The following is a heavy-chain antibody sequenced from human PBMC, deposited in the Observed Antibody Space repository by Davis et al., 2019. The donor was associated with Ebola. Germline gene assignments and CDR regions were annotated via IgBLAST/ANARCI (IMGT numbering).Heavy chain of an antibody. J-gene: IGHJ2*01. D-gene: IGHD5-24*01. CDR1: GFAFTRHS. CDR2: ISSGGDYR. Sequence: GGSLRLSCAASGFAFTRHSMNWVRQAPGKGLEWIAFISSGGDYRYYADSVRGRFTVSRDNAKYSLFLQLNSLRDEDTAQYYCARDAEDGSGNWFFDFRGRGALVTVSS. CDR3: ARDAEDGSGNWFFDF. V-gene: IGHV3-48*02.